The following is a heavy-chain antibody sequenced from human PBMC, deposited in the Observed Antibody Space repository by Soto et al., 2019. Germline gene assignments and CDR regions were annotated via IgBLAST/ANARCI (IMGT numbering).Heavy chain of an antibody. CDR2: IWYDGSNK. CDR3: AIADCTGAYCYSWPFNYGVDV. Sequence: QVQLVESGGGVVQPGGSLRLSCTTSGFTFNTYGMHWVRQAPGKGLACVAIIWYDGSNKYYADSVKGRFTISRDNSKNTLYLQMNSLRAEDTALYYCAIADCTGAYCYSWPFNYGVDVWGQGTTVTVSS. CDR1: GFTFNTYG. D-gene: IGHD2-15*01. V-gene: IGHV3-33*08. J-gene: IGHJ6*02.